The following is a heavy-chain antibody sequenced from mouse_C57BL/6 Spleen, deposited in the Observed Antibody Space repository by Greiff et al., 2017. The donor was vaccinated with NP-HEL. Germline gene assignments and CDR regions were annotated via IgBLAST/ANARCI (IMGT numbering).Heavy chain of an antibody. CDR1: GYTFTDYN. D-gene: IGHD1-1*01. V-gene: IGHV1-18*01. J-gene: IGHJ1*03. Sequence: VHVKQSGPELVKPGASVKIPCKASGYTFTDYNMDWVKQSPGKSLEWIGDINPNNGGTIYNQKFKGKATLTVDKSSSTAYMELRSLTSKDTAVYYGTRSVYYYGSRTWYFDVWGTGTTVTVSS. CDR3: TRSVYYYGSRTWYFDV. CDR2: INPNNGGT.